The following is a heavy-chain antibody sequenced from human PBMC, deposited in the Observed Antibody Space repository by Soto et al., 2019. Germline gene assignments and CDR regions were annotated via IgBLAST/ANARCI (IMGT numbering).Heavy chain of an antibody. CDR3: ARDSPIGSTFSGYDAIDY. Sequence: QVQLVQSGAEVKKPGSSVKVSCKASGGAFTNDIITWVRQAPGQGLEWMGRIIPLLDITNYAQKFQGRVHITADKSTSTAYMELHSLISEDTAVYYCARDSPIGSTFSGYDAIDYWGQGTLVTVSS. CDR1: GGAFTNDI. J-gene: IGHJ4*02. CDR2: IIPLLDIT. D-gene: IGHD5-12*01. V-gene: IGHV1-69*08.